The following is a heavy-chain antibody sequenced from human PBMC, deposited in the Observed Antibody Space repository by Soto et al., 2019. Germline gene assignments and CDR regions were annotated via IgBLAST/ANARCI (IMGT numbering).Heavy chain of an antibody. CDR3: ARLGYCSSTSCYEDY. V-gene: IGHV4-59*01. Sequence: SETLSLTCTVSGGSISSYYWSWIRQPPGKGLEWIGYIYYSGSTNYNPSLKSRVTISVDTSKNQFSLKLSSVTAADTAVYYCARLGYCSSTSCYEDYWGQGTLVTVSS. D-gene: IGHD2-2*01. CDR1: GGSISSYY. CDR2: IYYSGST. J-gene: IGHJ4*02.